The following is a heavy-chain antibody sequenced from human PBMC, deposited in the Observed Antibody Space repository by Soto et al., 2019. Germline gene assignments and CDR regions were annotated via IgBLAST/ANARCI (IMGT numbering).Heavy chain of an antibody. Sequence: EVQLVESGGGLVQPGGSLKVSCAASGFTFSDSTIHWVRQASGKGLEWVGRISSEVYSYATVCAASVKDRFTISRDDSKNTAYLQMNSLKIEYTAVYYCSRCPGSYCMDVWGQGTTVTVSS. J-gene: IGHJ6*02. CDR3: SRCPGSYCMDV. CDR1: GFTFSDST. V-gene: IGHV3-73*02. D-gene: IGHD3-10*02. CDR2: ISSEVYSYAT.